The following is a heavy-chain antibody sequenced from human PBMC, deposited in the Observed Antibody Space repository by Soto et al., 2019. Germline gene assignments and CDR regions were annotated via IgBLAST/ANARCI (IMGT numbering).Heavy chain of an antibody. V-gene: IGHV3-11*01. J-gene: IGHJ6*03. CDR1: GFTFSDYY. D-gene: IGHD3-10*01. CDR3: AREKAGYYGSWSESYYYYYYMDV. CDR2: ISSSGSTV. Sequence: GESLKISCAASGFTFSDYYMSWIRQAPGKGLEWVSYISSSGSTVYYADSVKGRFTISRDNAKKSRYLQMNSLRAEETAVYYCAREKAGYYGSWSESYYYYYYMDVWGKGTTVTVSS.